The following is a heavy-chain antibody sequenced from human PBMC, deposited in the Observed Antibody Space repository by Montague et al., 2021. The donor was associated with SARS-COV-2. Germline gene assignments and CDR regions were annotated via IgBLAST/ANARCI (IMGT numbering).Heavy chain of an antibody. V-gene: IGHV4-4*07. J-gene: IGHJ4*02. D-gene: IGHD2-15*01. CDR2: VYASGGT. CDR3: ARGVVADPPVVDY. Sequence: SETLSLTCSVSGEPISGFFWNWIRQPAGKGLEWIGLVYASGGTDYNPSLESRVTMSVDTSKTQFSLKVNSVTAADTAMYYCARGVVADPPVVDYWGRGTLVTVSS. CDR1: GEPISGFF.